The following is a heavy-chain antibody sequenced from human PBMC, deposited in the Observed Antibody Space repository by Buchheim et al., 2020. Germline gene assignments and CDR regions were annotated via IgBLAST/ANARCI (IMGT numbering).Heavy chain of an antibody. CDR3: ARLGYCSGGSCYAFDY. D-gene: IGHD2-15*01. J-gene: IGHJ4*02. V-gene: IGHV4-30-4*01. CDR2: TYYSGST. CDR1: GGSISSGDYY. Sequence: QVQLQESGPGLVKPSQTLSLTCTVSGGSISSGDYYWSWIRQPPGKGLEWIGYTYYSGSTYYNPSLRSRVTLSVDTSKNQFSLKLSSVTAADTAVYYCARLGYCSGGSCYAFDYWGQGTL.